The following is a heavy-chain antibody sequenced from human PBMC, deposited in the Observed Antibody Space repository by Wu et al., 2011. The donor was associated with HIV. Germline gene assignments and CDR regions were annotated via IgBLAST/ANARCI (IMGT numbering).Heavy chain of an antibody. D-gene: IGHD1-26*01. CDR1: GGSFSSYA. J-gene: IGHJ4*02. CDR2: IIPIFGTA. V-gene: IGHV1-69*01. CDR3: ARGLGGSYFRFFGY. Sequence: QVQLVQSGAEVKKPGSSVKVSCKTSGGSFSSYAIIWVRQAPGQGLEWMGGIIPIFGTANYAQKLQGRVTITTDESTSTAYMELSRLRSDDTAVYYCARGLGGSYFRFFGYWGQGTLVTVSS.